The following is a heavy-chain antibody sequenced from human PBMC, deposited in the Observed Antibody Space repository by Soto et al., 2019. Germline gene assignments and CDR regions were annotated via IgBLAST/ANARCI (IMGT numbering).Heavy chain of an antibody. CDR3: AGGGVLGYCSSTSCYGLDV. J-gene: IGHJ6*02. CDR1: GGSISSGGYY. Sequence: QVQLQESGPGLVKPSQTLSLTCTVSGGSISSGGYYWSWLRQHPGKGLEWIGDIYYSGSTYYNPSLRSQVTISVGTSKNQFSLKLSCVTAADTAVYYCAGGGVLGYCSSTSCYGLDVWGQGTTVTVSS. D-gene: IGHD2-2*01. V-gene: IGHV4-31*01. CDR2: IYYSGST.